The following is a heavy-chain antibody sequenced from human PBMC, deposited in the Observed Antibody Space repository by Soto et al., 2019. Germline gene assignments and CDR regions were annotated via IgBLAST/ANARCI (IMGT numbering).Heavy chain of an antibody. CDR1: GYTLTELS. CDR2: FHPEDGET. J-gene: IGHJ4*01. CDR3: ATGGSIDIVLVPAAMHYFDY. V-gene: IGHV1-24*01. Sequence: ASVKVSCKVSGYTLTELSIDWVRQAPGKGLERMGGFHPEDGETIYAQKFQGRVTMTEDTSTDTAYMELSGLRSEDTAVYYCATGGSIDIVLVPAAMHYFDYWG. D-gene: IGHD2-2*01.